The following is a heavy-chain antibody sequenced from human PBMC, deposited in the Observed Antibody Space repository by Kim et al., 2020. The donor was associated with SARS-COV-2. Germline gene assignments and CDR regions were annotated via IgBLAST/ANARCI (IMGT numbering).Heavy chain of an antibody. D-gene: IGHD6-19*01. CDR1: GFTFDDYA. J-gene: IGHJ4*02. V-gene: IGHV3-9*01. Sequence: GGSLRLSCAASGFTFDDYAMHWVRQAPVKGLEWVSGISWNSGSIGYADSVKGRFTISRDNAKNSLYLQMNSLRAEDTALYYCAKTHSRTQWLVGYFDYWGQGTLVTVSS. CDR2: ISWNSGSI. CDR3: AKTHSRTQWLVGYFDY.